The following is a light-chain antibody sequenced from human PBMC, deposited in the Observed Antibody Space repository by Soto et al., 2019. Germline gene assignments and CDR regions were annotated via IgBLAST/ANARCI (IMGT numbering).Light chain of an antibody. J-gene: IGKJ4*01. CDR1: QSVNSY. CDR3: QQRSKWPVT. V-gene: IGKV3-11*01. Sequence: EIVLTQSPATLSLSPGERATLSCRASQSVNSYLAWYQQKPGQAPRLLIYDATSRATGIPARFSGSGSGTDFPLTISRLEPEDSAFYYCQQRSKWPVTFGGGTKVEIK. CDR2: DAT.